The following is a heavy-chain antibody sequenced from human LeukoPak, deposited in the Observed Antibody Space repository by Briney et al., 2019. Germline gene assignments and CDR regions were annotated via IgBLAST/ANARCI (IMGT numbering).Heavy chain of an antibody. CDR1: GFTFSSYA. CDR3: AKGQQWLVRGTLDY. D-gene: IGHD6-19*01. V-gene: IGHV3-23*01. Sequence: PGGSLRLSCAASGFTFSSYAMSWVRQAPGKGLEWVSAISGSGGSTYYADSVKGRFTISRDNSKNTLYLQMNSLRAEDTAVYYCAKGQQWLVRGTLDYWGQGTLVTVSS. J-gene: IGHJ4*02. CDR2: ISGSGGST.